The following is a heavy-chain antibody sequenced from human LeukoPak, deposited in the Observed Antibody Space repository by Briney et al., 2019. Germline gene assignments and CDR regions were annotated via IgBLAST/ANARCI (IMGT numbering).Heavy chain of an antibody. CDR3: AKQFAGAARSLDY. CDR1: GFTFSSYG. D-gene: IGHD6-6*01. CDR2: IRYDGSNK. V-gene: IGHV3-30*02. J-gene: IGHJ4*02. Sequence: GGSLRLSCAASGFTFSSYGMHWVRQAPGKGLEWVAFIRYDGSNKYYADSVKGRFTISRDNSKNTLYLQMNSLRAEDTAVYYCAKQFAGAARSLDYWGQGTLVTVSS.